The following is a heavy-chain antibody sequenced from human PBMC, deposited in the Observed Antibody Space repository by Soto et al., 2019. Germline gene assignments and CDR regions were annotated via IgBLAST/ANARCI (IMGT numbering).Heavy chain of an antibody. CDR1: GFSLSTIGVG. CDR2: IYWDDDR. CDR3: VHVEIPWGGVGRNDAFDV. V-gene: IGHV2-5*02. Sequence: QITLMESGPPLVKPTQTLTLTCTFSGFSLSTIGVGVGWIRQPPGKALEWLALIYWDDDRRYSPSLQNRLTMTKDTSRHQVVLVMTNMDPVDTASYYCVHVEIPWGGVGRNDAFDVWGQGTMVTVSS. J-gene: IGHJ3*01. D-gene: IGHD3-16*01.